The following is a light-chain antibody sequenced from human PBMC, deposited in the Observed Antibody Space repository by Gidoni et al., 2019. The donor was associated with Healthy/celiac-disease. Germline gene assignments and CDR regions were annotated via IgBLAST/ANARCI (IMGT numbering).Light chain of an antibody. V-gene: IGLV1-40*01. CDR3: QSYDSSLGAV. Sequence: QSVLAQPPSVSGAPRQRVTISCTGSSSNIGAGYDVHWYQQLPGTAPKLLIYGNSNRPSGVPDRFSGSKSGTSASLAITGLQAEDEADYYCQSYDSSLGAVFGGGTQLTVL. CDR2: GNS. J-gene: IGLJ7*01. CDR1: SSNIGAGYD.